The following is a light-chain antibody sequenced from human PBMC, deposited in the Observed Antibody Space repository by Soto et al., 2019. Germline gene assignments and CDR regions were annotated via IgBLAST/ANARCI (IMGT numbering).Light chain of an antibody. Sequence: AVPLTQSPSSLSASVGDRVTITCLASQGIRTDLGWYQQSPGKAPKVLIVGASTLQSGVPSRFSGSGSGTDFTLTISSLQPEDSATYYCLQDFSYPRTFGQGTKVEIK. CDR2: GAS. CDR3: LQDFSYPRT. J-gene: IGKJ1*01. V-gene: IGKV1-6*01. CDR1: QGIRTD.